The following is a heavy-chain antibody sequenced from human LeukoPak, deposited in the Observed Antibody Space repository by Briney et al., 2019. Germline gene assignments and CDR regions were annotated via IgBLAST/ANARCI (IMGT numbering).Heavy chain of an antibody. Sequence: ASVKVSCKVSGYILTELSIQWVRQAPGEGLEWMGGFDSEDGRTVYAQKFQGRVTMTEDASTDTAYLELSSLRSEDTAVYYCATGDYYDRHTDVLRHHYYGIDVWGQGTTVIVSS. V-gene: IGHV1-24*01. J-gene: IGHJ6*02. D-gene: IGHD3-22*01. CDR2: FDSEDGRT. CDR1: GYILTELS. CDR3: ATGDYYDRHTDVLRHHYYGIDV.